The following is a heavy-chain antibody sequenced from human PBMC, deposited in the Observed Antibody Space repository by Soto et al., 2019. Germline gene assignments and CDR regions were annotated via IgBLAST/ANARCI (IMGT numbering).Heavy chain of an antibody. CDR2: INHSGST. D-gene: IGHD6-13*01. J-gene: IGHJ6*02. V-gene: IGHV4-34*01. CDR3: ARVEAAAEIYYYGMDV. Sequence: ETLSLTCAVYGGSFSGYYWSWIRQPPGKGLEWIGEINHSGSTNYNPSLKSRVTISVDTSKNQFSLKLSSVTAADTAVYYCARVEAAAEIYYYGMDVWGQGTRVTV. CDR1: GGSFSGYY.